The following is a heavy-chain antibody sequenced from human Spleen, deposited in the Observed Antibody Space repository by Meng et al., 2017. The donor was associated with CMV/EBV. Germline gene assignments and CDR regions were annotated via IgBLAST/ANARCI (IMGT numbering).Heavy chain of an antibody. CDR1: GYTFTGYY. CDR3: ARYSFDSSGFFDY. Sequence: ASVKVSCKTSGYTFTGYYIHWVRQAPGQGLEWMGRINPNSGETNYAENFQGSVTMTRDTSINTVYMELSRLRSDDTAVYYCARYSFDSSGFFDYWGQGTLVTVSS. J-gene: IGHJ4*02. D-gene: IGHD3-22*01. V-gene: IGHV1-2*02. CDR2: INPNSGET.